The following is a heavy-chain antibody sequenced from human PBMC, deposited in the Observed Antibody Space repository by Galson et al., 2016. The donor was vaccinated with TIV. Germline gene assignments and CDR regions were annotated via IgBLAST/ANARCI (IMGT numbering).Heavy chain of an antibody. Sequence: SLRLSCAASGFSFNTYGMMWVRQAPGKGLEWVSFISYTGGSTYYEDTVKGRFTISRDNSKNTLHLQMNSLRAEDTAVYYCARPGNYDGDRRGAFDLWGQGTMVTVSP. J-gene: IGHJ3*01. V-gene: IGHV3-23*01. CDR2: ISYTGGST. D-gene: IGHD4-23*01. CDR1: GFSFNTYG. CDR3: ARPGNYDGDRRGAFDL.